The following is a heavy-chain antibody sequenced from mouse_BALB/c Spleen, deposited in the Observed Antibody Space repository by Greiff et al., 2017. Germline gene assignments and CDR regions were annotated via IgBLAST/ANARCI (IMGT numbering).Heavy chain of an antibody. CDR3: ARWDYYGSSGAY. Sequence: VQLQQSGAELAKPGASVKMSCKASGYTFTSYWMHWVKQRPGQGLEWIGYINPSTGYTEYNQKFKDKATLTADKSSSTAYMQLSSLTSEDSAVYYCARWDYYGSSGAYWGQGTLVTVSA. D-gene: IGHD1-1*01. CDR2: INPSTGYT. J-gene: IGHJ3*01. V-gene: IGHV1-7*01. CDR1: GYTFTSYW.